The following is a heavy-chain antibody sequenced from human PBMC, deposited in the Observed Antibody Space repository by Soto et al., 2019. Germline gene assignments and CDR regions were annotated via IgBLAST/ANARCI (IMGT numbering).Heavy chain of an antibody. CDR3: ARIRFHDFWSGYYGGAVWLDP. CDR2: IFSNDEK. D-gene: IGHD3-3*01. V-gene: IGHV2-26*01. Sequence: SGPTLVNPTETLTLTCTVSGFSLSNARMGVSWIRQPPGKALEWLAHIFSNDEKSYSTSLKSRLTISKDTSKSQVVLTMTNMDHVDTATYYCARIRFHDFWSGYYGGAVWLDPCGQGTMVTVYS. J-gene: IGHJ5*02. CDR1: GFSLSNARMG.